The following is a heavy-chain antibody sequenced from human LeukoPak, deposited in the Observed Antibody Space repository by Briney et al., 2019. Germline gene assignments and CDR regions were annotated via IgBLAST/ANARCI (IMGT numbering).Heavy chain of an antibody. V-gene: IGHV3-53*01. J-gene: IGHJ4*02. CDR3: ARGGPGVFAY. CDR1: GFTVSSNY. CDR2: MYSGGST. Sequence: GGSLRLSCAASGFTVSSNYMTWVRQAPGMGLEWLSVMYSGGSTYYAASVEGRFTISRDNSKNTVYLQMNSLRAEDTAVYFCARGGPGVFAYWGQGTLVTVSS. D-gene: IGHD3-10*01.